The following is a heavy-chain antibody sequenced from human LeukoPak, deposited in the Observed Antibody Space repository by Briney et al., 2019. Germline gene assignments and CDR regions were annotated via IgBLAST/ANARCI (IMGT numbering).Heavy chain of an antibody. V-gene: IGHV3-30*02. CDR2: RRDDGSNK. CDR3: AKAAGVKTFGEIIVSTHRPNIDY. J-gene: IGHJ4*02. D-gene: IGHD3-16*02. Sequence: GGSLRLSCAAAAFTFSSYWMSWVRQATGKGLEWVAFRRDDGSNKYYADSVKGRFTISRDNSKNTLYLQMNNLRAEDTAVYYCAKAAGVKTFGEIIVSTHRPNIDYWGQGTLVTVSS. CDR1: AFTFSSYW.